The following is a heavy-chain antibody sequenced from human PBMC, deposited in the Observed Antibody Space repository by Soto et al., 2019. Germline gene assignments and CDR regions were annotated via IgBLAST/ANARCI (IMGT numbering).Heavy chain of an antibody. CDR3: AREGQPGYHYCGMDA. J-gene: IGHJ6*02. V-gene: IGHV4-34*01. CDR2: INHSGST. Sequence: QVQLQQWGAGLLKPSETLSLTCAVYGGSFSGYYWSWIRQPPGKGLEWIGEINHSGSTNYNPSLKSRVTISEAPSKNRFFGKRRSVPAADRGVYSWAREGQPGYHYCGMDAWGQGTRVTVSS. D-gene: IGHD6-13*01. CDR1: GGSFSGYY.